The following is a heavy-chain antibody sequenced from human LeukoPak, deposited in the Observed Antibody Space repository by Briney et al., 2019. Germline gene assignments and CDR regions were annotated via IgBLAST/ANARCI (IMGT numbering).Heavy chain of an antibody. CDR3: ASSSPSSGIAAARDAFDI. D-gene: IGHD6-13*01. CDR1: GGTFSSYA. V-gene: IGHV1-69*04. J-gene: IGHJ3*02. Sequence: SVKVSCKASGGTFSSYAISWVRQAPGQGLEWMGRIIPILGIANYAQKFQGRVTNTADKSTSTAYMELSSLRSEDTAVYYCASSSPSSGIAAARDAFDIWGQGTMVTVSS. CDR2: IIPILGIA.